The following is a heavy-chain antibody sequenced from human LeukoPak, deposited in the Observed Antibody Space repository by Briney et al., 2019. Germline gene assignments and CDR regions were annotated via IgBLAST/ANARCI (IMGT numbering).Heavy chain of an antibody. J-gene: IGHJ4*02. V-gene: IGHV4-59*08. D-gene: IGHD1-1*01. CDR2: IFHSGST. CDR3: ARHLASSAGTFDY. CDR1: GASISSYY. Sequence: PSETLSLTCTVSGASISSYYWSWIRQPPGKGLEWIGYIFHSGSTNYNPSLKSRVTISVDTSKNQLSLKLSSVTAADTAVYYCARHLASSAGTFDYWGQGTLVTVSS.